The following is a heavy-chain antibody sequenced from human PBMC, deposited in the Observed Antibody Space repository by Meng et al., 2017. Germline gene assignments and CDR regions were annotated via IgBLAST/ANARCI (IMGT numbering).Heavy chain of an antibody. Sequence: GGSLRLSCAASGFTFSPNYMSWVRRAPGKGLEWVSAIGRGTDTYYADSVKGRFTISRDKSKNTLYLEMNSLRVEDTAVYYCAKHLSGSYTFDYWGQGTLVTVSS. CDR2: IGRGTDT. J-gene: IGHJ4*02. CDR3: AKHLSGSYTFDY. CDR1: GFTFSPNY. D-gene: IGHD1-26*01. V-gene: IGHV3-23*01.